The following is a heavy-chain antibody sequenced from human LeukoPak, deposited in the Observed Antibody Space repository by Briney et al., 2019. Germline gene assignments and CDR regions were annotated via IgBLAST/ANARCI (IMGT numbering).Heavy chain of an antibody. Sequence: SETLSLTCTVSGGSIRSSYYYWGWIRQPPGKGLEWIGSIYDSGSTNYNPPLKSRVTISVDTSKNQFSLKLSSVTAADTAVYYCAAADLHAFDIWGQGTMVTVSS. D-gene: IGHD6-13*01. V-gene: IGHV4-39*07. CDR3: AAADLHAFDI. CDR2: IYDSGST. J-gene: IGHJ3*02. CDR1: GGSIRSSYYY.